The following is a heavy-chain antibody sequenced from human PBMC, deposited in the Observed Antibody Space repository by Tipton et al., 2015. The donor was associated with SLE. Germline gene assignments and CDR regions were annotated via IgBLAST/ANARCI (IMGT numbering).Heavy chain of an antibody. D-gene: IGHD6-6*01. Sequence: TLSLTCTVSGGSISSHYWSWIRQPPGKGLEWIGYIYYSGSTNYNPSLKSRVTISVDTSKNQFSLKLSSVTAADTAVYYCARALPGPLIAAPPGRYWGQGTLVTVSS. CDR2: IYYSGST. CDR1: GGSISSHY. J-gene: IGHJ4*02. CDR3: ARALPGPLIAAPPGRY. V-gene: IGHV4-59*11.